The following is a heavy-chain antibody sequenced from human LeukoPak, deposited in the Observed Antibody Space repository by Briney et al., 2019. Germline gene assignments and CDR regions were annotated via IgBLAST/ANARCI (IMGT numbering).Heavy chain of an antibody. CDR3: ARDLKVAQDAFDI. D-gene: IGHD2-15*01. J-gene: IGHJ3*02. Sequence: GGSLRLSCAASGFTFSSYSMNWVRQAPGKGLEWVSSISSSSSYIYYADSVKGRFTISRDNAKNSLYLQMDSLRAEDTAVYYCARDLKVAQDAFDIWGQGTMVTVSS. V-gene: IGHV3-21*04. CDR1: GFTFSSYS. CDR2: ISSSSSYI.